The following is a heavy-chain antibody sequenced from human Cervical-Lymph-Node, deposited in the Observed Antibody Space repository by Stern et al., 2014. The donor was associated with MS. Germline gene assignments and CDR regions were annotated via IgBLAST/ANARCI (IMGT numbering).Heavy chain of an antibody. V-gene: IGHV4-39*01. CDR1: GDSISSYTHY. CDR3: TKHACTGAACPFDL. J-gene: IGHJ4*02. D-gene: IGHD2-8*02. Sequence: QLQLQESGPGLVKPSETLSLTCAVSGDSISSYTHYWAWIRQPPGKGLEWIGSVYYSGATYYNPSLKSPVTISADTSKNHSSLGLNSVTAADTAVYYCTKHACTGAACPFDLWGQGTLVTVSS. CDR2: VYYSGAT.